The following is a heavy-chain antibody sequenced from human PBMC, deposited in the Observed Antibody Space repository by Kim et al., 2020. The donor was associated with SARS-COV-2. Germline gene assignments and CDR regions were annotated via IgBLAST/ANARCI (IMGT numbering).Heavy chain of an antibody. CDR1: GGSISSSSYY. V-gene: IGHV4-39*07. CDR3: ARAFIVGARRAAFDI. J-gene: IGHJ3*02. CDR2: IYYSGST. D-gene: IGHD1-26*01. Sequence: SETLSLTCTVSGGSISSSSYYWGWIRQPPGKGLEWIGSIYYSGSTYYNPSLKSRVTISVDTSKNQFSLKLSSVTAADTAVYYCARAFIVGARRAAFDIWGQGTMVTVSS.